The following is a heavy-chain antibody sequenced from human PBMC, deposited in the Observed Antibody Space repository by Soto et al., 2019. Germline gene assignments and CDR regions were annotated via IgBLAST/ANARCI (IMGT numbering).Heavy chain of an antibody. D-gene: IGHD7-27*01. J-gene: IGHJ4*02. Sequence: SGPTLVNPTQTLTLTCTFSGFSLSTSGVGVGWIRQPPGKALEWLALIYWDDDKRYSPSLKSRLTITKDTSKNQVVLTMTNMDPVDTATFYFAHSLIPNWGSRGAFEYWGQGTLVTVSS. CDR2: IYWDDDK. V-gene: IGHV2-5*02. CDR1: GFSLSTSGVG. CDR3: AHSLIPNWGSRGAFEY.